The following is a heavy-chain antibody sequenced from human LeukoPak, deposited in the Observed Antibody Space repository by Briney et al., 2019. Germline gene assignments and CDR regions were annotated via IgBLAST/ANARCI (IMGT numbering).Heavy chain of an antibody. CDR2: IYLGDSDT. V-gene: IGHV5-51*01. Sequence: GQSLKISCKVSGYSFTSYWIGWVRQMPGKGLEWMGIIYLGDSDTRYSPSFQGQVTISADKSISTAYLQWSSLKASDTAMYYCARRGYNYGYGLDYWGQGTLVTVSS. CDR1: GYSFTSYW. J-gene: IGHJ4*02. CDR3: ARRGYNYGYGLDY. D-gene: IGHD5-18*01.